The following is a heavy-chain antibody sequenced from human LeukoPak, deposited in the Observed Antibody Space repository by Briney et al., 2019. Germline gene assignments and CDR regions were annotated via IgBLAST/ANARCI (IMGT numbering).Heavy chain of an antibody. D-gene: IGHD4-17*01. Sequence: PGGSLRLSCAASGFTFSSYGMHWVRQAPGKGLEWVAVIWYDGSNKYYADSVRGRFTISRDNSKNTLYLQMNSLRAEDTAVYYCAKSLRDYFDYWGQGTLVTVSS. CDR3: AKSLRDYFDY. CDR1: GFTFSSYG. CDR2: IWYDGSNK. V-gene: IGHV3-33*06. J-gene: IGHJ4*02.